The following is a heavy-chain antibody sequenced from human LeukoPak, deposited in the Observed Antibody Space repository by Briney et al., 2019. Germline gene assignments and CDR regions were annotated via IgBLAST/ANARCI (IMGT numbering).Heavy chain of an antibody. D-gene: IGHD3-10*01. CDR3: AGLYYYGSGSSFDY. Sequence: SETLSLTCTVSGGSISSYDWSWIRQPAGKGLEWIGRIYTSGSTNYSPSLKSRVTMSVDTSKNQFSLKLSSVTAADTAVYYCAGLYYYGSGSSFDYWGQGTLVTVSS. J-gene: IGHJ4*02. V-gene: IGHV4-4*07. CDR2: IYTSGST. CDR1: GGSISSYD.